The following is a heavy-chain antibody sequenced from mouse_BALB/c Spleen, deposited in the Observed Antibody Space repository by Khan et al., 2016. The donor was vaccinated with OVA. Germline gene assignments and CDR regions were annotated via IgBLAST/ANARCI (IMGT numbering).Heavy chain of an antibody. D-gene: IGHD1-1*01. V-gene: IGHV5-6*01. CDR2: VSTGGSYT. CDR3: TRLAYYHDSEGFAY. CDR1: GFTFSTYG. Sequence: EVQRVESGGDLVKPGGSLKLSCAASGFTFSTYGMSWVRQTPDKRLEWVATVSTGGSYTYYPDSVKGRFTISRDNAKNTLYLHMSGLKSEDTAIFYCTRLAYYHDSEGFAYWGQGTLVTVSA. J-gene: IGHJ3*01.